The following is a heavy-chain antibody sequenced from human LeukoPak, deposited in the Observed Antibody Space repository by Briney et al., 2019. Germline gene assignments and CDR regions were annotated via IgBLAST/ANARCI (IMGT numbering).Heavy chain of an antibody. CDR3: ARRAGDYSHPYDY. J-gene: IGHJ4*02. CDR2: ISGSGGST. CDR1: GFTFTDYN. V-gene: IGHV3-23*01. D-gene: IGHD3-22*01. Sequence: GGSLRLSCAASGFTFTDYNMAWVRQAPGKGLEWVSGISGSGGSTYYTDSVKGRFTISRDNSKNTLYLQMNSLRAEDTAVYYCARRAGDYSHPYDYWGQGILVTVSS.